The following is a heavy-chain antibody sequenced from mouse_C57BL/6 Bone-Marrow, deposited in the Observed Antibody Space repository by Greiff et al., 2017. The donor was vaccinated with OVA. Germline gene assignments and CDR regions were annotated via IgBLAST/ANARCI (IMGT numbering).Heavy chain of an antibody. J-gene: IGHJ2*01. CDR2: IDPSDSYT. CDR1: GYTFTSYW. Sequence: QVQLQQPGAELVMPGASVKLSCKASGYTFTSYWMHWVKQRPGQGLEWIGEIDPSDSYTNYNQKFKGKSTLTVDKSSSTAYMQLSSLTSEDSAVYYCARGGDFDYWGQGTTRTVSS. CDR3: ARGGDFDY. V-gene: IGHV1-69*01.